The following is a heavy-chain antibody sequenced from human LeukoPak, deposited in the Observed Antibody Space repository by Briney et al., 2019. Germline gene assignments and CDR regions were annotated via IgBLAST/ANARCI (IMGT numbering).Heavy chain of an antibody. J-gene: IGHJ6*03. D-gene: IGHD4-17*01. V-gene: IGHV1-2*02. CDR1: GYTFTGYY. CDR2: INPNSGGT. CDR3: ARGTTVTKAIYYMDV. Sequence: ASVKVSCKASGYTFTGYYMHWVRQAPGQGLEWMGWINPNSGGTNYAQKFQGRVTMTRDTSISTAYVELSRLRSDDTAVYYCARGTTVTKAIYYMDVWGKGTTVTISS.